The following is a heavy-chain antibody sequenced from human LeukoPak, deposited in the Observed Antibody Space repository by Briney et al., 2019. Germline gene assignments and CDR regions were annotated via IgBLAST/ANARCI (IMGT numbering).Heavy chain of an antibody. CDR2: IRYDGSNK. CDR3: AKDGGVQGKYNWFDP. Sequence: PGGSLRLSCAASGFTFSSYGMHWVRQAPGKGLEWVAFIRYDGSNKYYADSVKGRFTISRDNSKNTLYLQMNSLRAEDTAVYYCAKDGGVQGKYNWFDPWGQGTLVTVSS. D-gene: IGHD2-8*02. J-gene: IGHJ5*02. CDR1: GFTFSSYG. V-gene: IGHV3-30*02.